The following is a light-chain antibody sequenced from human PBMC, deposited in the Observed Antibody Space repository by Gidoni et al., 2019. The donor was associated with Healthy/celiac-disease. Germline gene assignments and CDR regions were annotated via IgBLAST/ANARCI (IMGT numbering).Light chain of an antibody. V-gene: IGLV3-1*01. CDR3: QAWDGGTGV. Sequence: SYELTQPPSVSVSPGQTASITCSGDKLGDKYACWYQLKPGQSPLLVIYEDNKRPSGIPERFSGSNSGNTATLTISGTQAMDEADYYCQAWDGGTGVFGGVTKLAVL. J-gene: IGLJ2*01. CDR1: KLGDKY. CDR2: EDN.